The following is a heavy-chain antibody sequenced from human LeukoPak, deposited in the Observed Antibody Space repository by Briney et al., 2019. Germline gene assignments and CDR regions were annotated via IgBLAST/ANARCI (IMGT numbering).Heavy chain of an antibody. V-gene: IGHV3-23*01. J-gene: IGHJ4*02. CDR3: AKLRGVTYGNSRWSDFFDN. CDR2: ISGSGGST. Sequence: GGSLRLSCAASGFTFSSYAMSWVRQAPGKGLEWVSAISGSGGSTYYADSVKGRFTISRDNSKNTLYLQMNSLRAEDTAVYYCAKLRGVTYGNSRWSDFFDNWGQGTLVTVSS. D-gene: IGHD6-13*01. CDR1: GFTFSSYA.